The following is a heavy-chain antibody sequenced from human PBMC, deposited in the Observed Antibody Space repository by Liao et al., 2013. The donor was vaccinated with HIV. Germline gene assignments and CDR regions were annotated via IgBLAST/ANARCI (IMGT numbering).Heavy chain of an antibody. CDR2: IYSSGSA. Sequence: QVQLQESGPGLVKPSETLSLTCTVSGGSISSYYWSWIRQPAGKGLEWLGRIYSSGSANYNPSLKSRVTMSVDTSKNQFSLKLSSVTAADTAVYYCARTDQYYDFWNGYENWFDPWGQGTLVTVSS. CDR3: ARTDQYYDFWNGYENWFDP. J-gene: IGHJ5*02. D-gene: IGHD3-3*01. V-gene: IGHV4-4*07. CDR1: GGSISSYY.